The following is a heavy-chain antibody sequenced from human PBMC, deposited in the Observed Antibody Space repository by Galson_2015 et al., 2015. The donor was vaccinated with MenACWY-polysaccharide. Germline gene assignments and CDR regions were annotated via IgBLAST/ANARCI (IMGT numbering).Heavy chain of an antibody. CDR1: GYKFTSYD. V-gene: IGHV1-8*01. D-gene: IGHD2-21*01. CDR3: TRIIARKHTFVDS. Sequence: SVKVSCKASGYKFTSYDINWVRQATGQGLEWMGWMNPNSGNTGYAQKFQGRVTMTSNSAMTTAYMELRMLRYDDTAVYYCTRIIARKHTFVDSWGQGTLVSVS. CDR2: MNPNSGNT. J-gene: IGHJ4*02.